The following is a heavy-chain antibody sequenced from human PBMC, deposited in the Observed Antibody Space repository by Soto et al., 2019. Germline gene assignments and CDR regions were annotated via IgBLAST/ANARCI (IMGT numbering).Heavy chain of an antibody. J-gene: IGHJ6*02. D-gene: IGHD2-21*02. CDR1: GGTFSTYP. V-gene: IGHV1-69*12. CDR2: IIPMFGTA. CDR3: ARGYHGGNSYYYYALDV. Sequence: QVQLVQSGAEVKKPGSSVKVSCETSGGTFSTYPISWVRQAPGQGLDWVGGIIPMFGTANYAQKFQGRVTITAEESTSTAYMELNSLRSEDTAVYYCARGYHGGNSYYYYALDVWGQGTTVTVSS.